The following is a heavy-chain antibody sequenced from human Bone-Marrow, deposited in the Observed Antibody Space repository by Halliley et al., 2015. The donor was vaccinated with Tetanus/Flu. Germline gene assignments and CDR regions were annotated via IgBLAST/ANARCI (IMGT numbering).Heavy chain of an antibody. J-gene: IGHJ4*02. Sequence: SLRLSCAASGFTFEEHAMHWVRQAPGKGLEWVSGISWNSGTIKYADSVKGRFTISRDNAKNSLYLQMNSLRPEDTALYYCAKDSDGGFGTGWYGGFDDWGQGSLVTVSS. D-gene: IGHD6-19*01. CDR3: AKDSDGGFGTGWYGGFDD. V-gene: IGHV3-9*01. CDR2: ISWNSGTI. CDR1: GFTFEEHA.